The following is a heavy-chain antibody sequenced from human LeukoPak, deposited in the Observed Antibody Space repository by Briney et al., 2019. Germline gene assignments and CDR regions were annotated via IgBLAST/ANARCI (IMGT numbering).Heavy chain of an antibody. CDR3: ARISGSYSDDAFDI. CDR1: GGSISSYY. J-gene: IGHJ3*02. CDR2: IYYSGST. V-gene: IGHV4-59*08. D-gene: IGHD1-26*01. Sequence: SETLSLTCTVSGGSISSYYWSWIRQPPGKGLEWIGYIYYSGSTNYNPSLKSRVTISVDTSKNQFSLKLSSVTAADTAVYYCARISGSYSDDAFDIWGRGTTVTVSS.